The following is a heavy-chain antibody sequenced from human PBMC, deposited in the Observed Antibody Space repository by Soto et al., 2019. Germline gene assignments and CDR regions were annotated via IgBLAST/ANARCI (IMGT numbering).Heavy chain of an antibody. D-gene: IGHD2-21*02. CDR3: ARDLFMVTTAGDAFDI. V-gene: IGHV3-33*01. CDR1: GFTFSSYG. Sequence: QVQLVESGGGVVQPGRSLRLSCAASGFTFSSYGMHWVRQAPGKGLEWVAVIWYDGSNKYYADSVKGRFTISRDNSKNTLYQQMNSLRAEDTAVYSCARDLFMVTTAGDAFDIWGQGTMVTVSS. J-gene: IGHJ3*02. CDR2: IWYDGSNK.